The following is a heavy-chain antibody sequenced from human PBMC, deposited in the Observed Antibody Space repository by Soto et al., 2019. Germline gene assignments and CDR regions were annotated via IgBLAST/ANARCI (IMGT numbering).Heavy chain of an antibody. J-gene: IGHJ1*01. V-gene: IGHV1-24*01. D-gene: IGHD3-22*01. Sequence: QVQLVQPGAEVKKPGASVKVSCKVSGYTLTELSMHWVRQAPGKGLEWMGGFDPEDGETIYAQKFQGRVTMTEDTSTDTAYMELSSLRSEDTAVYYCATDLIATSSGYYPGYFQHWGQGTLVTVSS. CDR3: ATDLIATSSGYYPGYFQH. CDR1: GYTLTELS. CDR2: FDPEDGET.